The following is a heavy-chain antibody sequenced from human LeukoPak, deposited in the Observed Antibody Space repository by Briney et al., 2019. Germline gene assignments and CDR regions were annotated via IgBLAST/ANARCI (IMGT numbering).Heavy chain of an antibody. CDR1: GFTLSSYG. D-gene: IGHD1-26*01. V-gene: IGHV3-30*02. CDR2: IRYDGSNK. Sequence: PGGSQRLSCAASGFTLSSYGMHWVCQAPGKGLEWVAFIRYDGSNKYYADSVKGRFTISRDNSKNTLYLQMNSLRAEDTAVYYCAKDSWEVGATSEIDYWGQGTLVTVSS. CDR3: AKDSWEVGATSEIDY. J-gene: IGHJ4*02.